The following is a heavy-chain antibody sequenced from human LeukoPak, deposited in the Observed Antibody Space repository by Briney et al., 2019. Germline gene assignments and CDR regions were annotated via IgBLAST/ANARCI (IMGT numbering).Heavy chain of an antibody. CDR2: ISGSGGST. CDR3: AKDRRIAAAGTPVY. D-gene: IGHD6-13*01. Sequence: GGSLRLSCAASGFTFSSYAMSWVRQAPGKGLEWVSAISGSGGSTHYADSVKGRFTISRDNSKNTLYLQMNSLGVEDTAVYYCAKDRRIAAAGTPVYWGQGTLVTVSS. J-gene: IGHJ4*02. CDR1: GFTFSSYA. V-gene: IGHV3-23*01.